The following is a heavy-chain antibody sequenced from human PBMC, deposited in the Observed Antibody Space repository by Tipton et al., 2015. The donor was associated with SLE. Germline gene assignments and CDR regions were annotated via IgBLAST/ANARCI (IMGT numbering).Heavy chain of an antibody. Sequence: TLSLTCTVSGGSISNYYWSWIRQPPGKGLEWIGYVYYSGSTNYNPSLKSRVTISVDTSKNQFSLKLTSVTAADTAVYYCARGGRIAIFGVATDGAVDIWGQGTRVTVSS. CDR2: VYYSGST. J-gene: IGHJ3*02. CDR1: GGSISNYY. CDR3: ARGGRIAIFGVATDGAVDI. D-gene: IGHD3-3*01. V-gene: IGHV4-59*01.